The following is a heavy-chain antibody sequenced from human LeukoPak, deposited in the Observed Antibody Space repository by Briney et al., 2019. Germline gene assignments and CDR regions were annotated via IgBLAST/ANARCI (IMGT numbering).Heavy chain of an antibody. J-gene: IGHJ4*02. Sequence: PSQTLSLTCTVSGGSISSGLYYWSWIRQPAGTGLEWIGRIYTSGYPNYNPSLKSRVTISIDTSKNQFSLKLSSVTAADTAVYYCARDGGNYLLFDYWGQGTLVTVSS. CDR3: ARDGGNYLLFDY. CDR2: IYTSGYP. V-gene: IGHV4-61*02. CDR1: GGSISSGLYY. D-gene: IGHD4/OR15-4a*01.